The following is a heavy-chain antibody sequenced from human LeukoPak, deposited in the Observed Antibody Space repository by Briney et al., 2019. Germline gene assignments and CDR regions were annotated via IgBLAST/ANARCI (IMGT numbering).Heavy chain of an antibody. CDR1: GFTVSSNS. CDR3: ARRAGAYTHPYDY. D-gene: IGHD3-16*01. Sequence: HSGGSLRLSRTVSGFTVSSNSMSWVRQAPGKGLEWVSFIYSAGSTHYSDSVKGRFTISIDNSKNTLYLQMNSLRAEDTAVYYCARRAGAYTHPYDYWGQGTLVTVS. V-gene: IGHV3-53*01. CDR2: IYSAGST. J-gene: IGHJ4*02.